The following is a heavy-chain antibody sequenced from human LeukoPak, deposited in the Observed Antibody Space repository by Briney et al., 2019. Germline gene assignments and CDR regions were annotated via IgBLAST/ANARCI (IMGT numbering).Heavy chain of an antibody. CDR1: GFTFSSYW. D-gene: IGHD6-13*01. J-gene: IGHJ4*02. V-gene: IGHV3-7*03. CDR2: IKQDGSQK. Sequence: GGSLRLSCAASGFTFSSYWMSWVRQAPGKGLEWVANIKQDGSQKYYVDSVKGRFNISRDNAKNSLYLQMNSLRAEDTAMYYCTCPSAAGPNWGQGTLVTVSS. CDR3: TCPSAAGPN.